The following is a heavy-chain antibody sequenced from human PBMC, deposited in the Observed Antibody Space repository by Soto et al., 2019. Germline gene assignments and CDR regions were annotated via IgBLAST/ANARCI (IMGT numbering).Heavy chain of an antibody. CDR3: ARPPYSASYYYFDQ. J-gene: IGHJ4*02. CDR2: IYPGDSDT. D-gene: IGHD1-26*01. V-gene: IGHV5-51*01. CDR1: GYSFTSYW. Sequence: GESLKISCNASGYSFTSYWIGWVRQMPGKGLEWMGIIYPGDSDTIYSPSFQGQVTISADKSISTAYLQWNSLKASDTAMYYCARPPYSASYYYFDQWGQGTPVTVSS.